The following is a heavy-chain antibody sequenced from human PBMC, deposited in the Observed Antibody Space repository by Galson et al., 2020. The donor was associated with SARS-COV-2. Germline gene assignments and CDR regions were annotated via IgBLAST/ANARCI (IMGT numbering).Heavy chain of an antibody. D-gene: IGHD2-15*01. CDR2: INPSGGST. CDR3: ARAGGNDWFDP. V-gene: IGHV1-46*01. Sequence: ASVTVSCKASGYTFTSYYMHWVRQAPGQGLEWMRIINPSGGSTSYAQKFQGRVTMTRDTSTSTAYMELSRLRSDDTVVYYCARAGGNDWFDPWGQGTLVTVSS. J-gene: IGHJ5*02. CDR1: GYTFTSYY.